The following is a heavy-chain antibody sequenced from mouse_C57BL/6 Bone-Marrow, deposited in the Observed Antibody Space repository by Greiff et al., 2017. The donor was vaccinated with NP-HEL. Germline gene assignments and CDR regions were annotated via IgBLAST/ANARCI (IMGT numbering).Heavy chain of an antibody. J-gene: IGHJ3*01. CDR2: INPNYGTT. Sequence: EVKLMESGPELVKPGASVKISCKASGYSFTDYNMNWVKQSNGKSLEWIGVINPNYGTTSYNQKFKGKATLTVDQSSSTAYMQLNSLTSEDSAVYYCARALYYDYAPFAYWGQGTLVTVSA. D-gene: IGHD2-4*01. CDR1: GYSFTDYN. V-gene: IGHV1-39*01. CDR3: ARALYYDYAPFAY.